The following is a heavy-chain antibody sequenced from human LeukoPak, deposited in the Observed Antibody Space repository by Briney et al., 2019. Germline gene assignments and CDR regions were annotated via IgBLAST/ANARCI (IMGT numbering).Heavy chain of an antibody. CDR1: GYTFTSYD. Sequence: ASVKVSCKASGYTFTSYDINWVRQATGQGLEWMGWMNPNSGNTGYAQKFQGRVTMTRNTSISTAYMELSSLRSEDTAVYYCARGKKTKRGYSYGPPLGYYYYYMDVWGKGTTVTISS. CDR2: MNPNSGNT. CDR3: ARGKKTKRGYSYGPPLGYYYYYMDV. D-gene: IGHD5-18*01. V-gene: IGHV1-8*01. J-gene: IGHJ6*03.